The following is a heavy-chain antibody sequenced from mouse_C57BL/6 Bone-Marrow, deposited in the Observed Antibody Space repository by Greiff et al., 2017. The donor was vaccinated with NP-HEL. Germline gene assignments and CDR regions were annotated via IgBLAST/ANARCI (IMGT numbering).Heavy chain of an antibody. CDR3: ARRDSSGDY. D-gene: IGHD3-2*02. Sequence: VQLQQSGAELVRPGSSVKLSCKASGYTFTSYWMDWVKQRPGQGLEWIGNIYPSDSETHYNQKFKDKATLTVDKSSSTAYMQLSSLTSEDSAVYYWARRDSSGDYWGQGTTLTVSS. V-gene: IGHV1-61*01. CDR2: IYPSDSET. CDR1: GYTFTSYW. J-gene: IGHJ2*01.